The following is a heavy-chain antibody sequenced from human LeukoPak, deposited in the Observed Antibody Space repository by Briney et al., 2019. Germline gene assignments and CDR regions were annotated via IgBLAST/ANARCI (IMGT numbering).Heavy chain of an antibody. CDR3: ARLGNRGYDFWSGNYYYYYYYIDV. CDR1: GASISSRSYY. D-gene: IGHD3-3*01. J-gene: IGHJ6*03. CDR2: ICTSGIT. V-gene: IGHV4-61*05. Sequence: PSETLSLTCTVSGASISSRSYYWGWIRQPPGKGLEWIGYICTSGITNYNPSLKSRVTISIDTTKSQFSLKLRSVTAADTAVYYCARLGNRGYDFWSGNYYYYYYYIDVWGKGTTVTVSS.